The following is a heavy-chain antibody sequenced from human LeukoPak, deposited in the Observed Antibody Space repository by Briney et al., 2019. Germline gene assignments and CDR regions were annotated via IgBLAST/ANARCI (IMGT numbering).Heavy chain of an antibody. CDR3: AKGVLRFLEWLFDY. D-gene: IGHD3-3*01. J-gene: IGHJ4*02. CDR1: GFTFDDYA. V-gene: IGHV3-9*03. Sequence: GRSLRLSCAASGFTFDDYAMHWVRQAPGKGLEWVSGISWNSGSIGYADSVKSRFTISRDNAKNSLYLQMNSLRAEDMALYYCAKGVLRFLEWLFDYWGQGTLVTVSS. CDR2: ISWNSGSI.